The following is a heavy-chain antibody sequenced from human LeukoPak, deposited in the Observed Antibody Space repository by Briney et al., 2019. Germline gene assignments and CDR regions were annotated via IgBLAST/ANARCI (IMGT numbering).Heavy chain of an antibody. CDR3: ARVRIRHPLDRDIVVVPAAIWFDP. Sequence: SETLSLTCTVSGGSISSYYWSWIRQPPGKGLEWIGYIYYSGSTNYNPSLKSRVTISVDTSKNQFSLKLSSVTAADTAVYCCARVRIRHPLDRDIVVVPAAIWFDPWGQGTLVTVSS. CDR2: IYYSGST. J-gene: IGHJ5*02. V-gene: IGHV4-59*01. CDR1: GGSISSYY. D-gene: IGHD2-2*01.